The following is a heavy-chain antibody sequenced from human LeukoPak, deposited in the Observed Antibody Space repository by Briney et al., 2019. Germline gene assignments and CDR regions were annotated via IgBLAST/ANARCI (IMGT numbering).Heavy chain of an antibody. Sequence: SETLSLTCAVYGGSFSAYSWNWIRQPPGGGLEWIGEIYHGGSTNYNPSLKSRVTISLDTSKKQFSLKLTSVTAADTAVYYCARSRGYNYDHWGQGTLVTVSS. CDR1: GGSFSAYS. CDR2: IYHGGST. CDR3: ARSRGYNYDH. V-gene: IGHV4-34*01. J-gene: IGHJ4*02. D-gene: IGHD5-18*01.